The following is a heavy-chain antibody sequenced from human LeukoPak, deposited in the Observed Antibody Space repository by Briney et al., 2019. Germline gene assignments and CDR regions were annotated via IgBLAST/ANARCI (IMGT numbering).Heavy chain of an antibody. Sequence: PGGSLRLSCAASGFTVSSNYMSWVRQAPGKGLEWVSVIYSGGSTYYADSVKGRFTISRDNSKNTLYLQMNSLRAEDTAVYYCAKDGYCSSTSCYNYYYYMDVWGKGTTVTVSS. CDR2: IYSGGST. J-gene: IGHJ6*03. D-gene: IGHD2-2*02. CDR1: GFTVSSNY. CDR3: AKDGYCSSTSCYNYYYYMDV. V-gene: IGHV3-53*05.